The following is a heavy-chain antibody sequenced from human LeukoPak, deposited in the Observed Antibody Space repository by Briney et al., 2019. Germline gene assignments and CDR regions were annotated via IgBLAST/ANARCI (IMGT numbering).Heavy chain of an antibody. CDR1: GFTFSSHG. V-gene: IGHV3-33*06. CDR2: IWYDGSNK. D-gene: IGHD6-19*01. CDR3: AKDRAVAGTQSGFEI. Sequence: GGSLRLSCAASGFTFSSHGMHWVRQAPGKGLEWVAVIWYDGSNKYYADSVKGRFTISRDNSKNTLYLQMNSLRAEDTAVYHCAKDRAVAGTQSGFEIWGQGTMVTVS. J-gene: IGHJ3*02.